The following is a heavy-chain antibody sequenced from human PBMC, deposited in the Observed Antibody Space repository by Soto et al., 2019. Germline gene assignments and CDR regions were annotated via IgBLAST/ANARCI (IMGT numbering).Heavy chain of an antibody. V-gene: IGHV4-39*01. J-gene: IGHJ4*02. D-gene: IGHD5-12*01. CDR2: VYYIGST. CDR3: ARQKYYDPYXDY. Sequence: PSETLSLTCTVSGDSISSSDYYWAWIRQPPGKGLVFIGNVYYIGSTYYNPSLKSRVAMSVDTSKNQFSLRLSSVTAADTAFYFCARQKYYDPYXDYWGQGTLVTVS. CDR1: GDSISSSDYY.